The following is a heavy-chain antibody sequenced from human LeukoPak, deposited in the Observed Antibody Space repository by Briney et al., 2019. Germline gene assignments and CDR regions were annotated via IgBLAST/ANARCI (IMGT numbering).Heavy chain of an antibody. CDR2: IYTSGST. Sequence: SQTLPLTCTVSGGSISSGSYYWSWIRQPAGKGLEWIGRIYTSGSTNYNPSLKSRVTISVDTSKNQFSLKLSSVTAADTAVYYCARQGSSSWYKAFDIWGQGTMVTVSS. CDR3: ARQGSSSWYKAFDI. J-gene: IGHJ3*02. V-gene: IGHV4-61*02. CDR1: GGSISSGSYY. D-gene: IGHD6-13*01.